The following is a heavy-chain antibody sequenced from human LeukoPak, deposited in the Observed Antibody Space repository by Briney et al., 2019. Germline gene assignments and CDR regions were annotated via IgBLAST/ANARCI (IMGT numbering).Heavy chain of an antibody. Sequence: ASVKVSCKASGYTFTGYYMHWVRQAPGQGLERMGWIDPKSGGTNYVEKFLGRVTMTRDTSMSTAYMELSRLRSDDTAVYYCARGWDNWDYWGQGTLVTVSS. J-gene: IGHJ4*02. CDR1: GYTFTGYY. CDR2: IDPKSGGT. V-gene: IGHV1-2*02. D-gene: IGHD1-1*01. CDR3: ARGWDNWDY.